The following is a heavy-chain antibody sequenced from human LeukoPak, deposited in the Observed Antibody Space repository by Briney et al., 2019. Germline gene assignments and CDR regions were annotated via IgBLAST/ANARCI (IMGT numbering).Heavy chain of an antibody. CDR3: ARERGYCSSTSCYGVVDY. D-gene: IGHD2-2*01. CDR2: IYYSGST. J-gene: IGHJ4*02. CDR1: GGSISSSSYY. Sequence: SETLSLTCTVSGGSISSSSYYWGWIRQPPGKGLEWIGSIYYSGSTYYNPSLKSRVTISVDTSKNQFSLKLSSVTAADTAVYYCARERGYCSSTSCYGVVDYWGQGTLVTVSS. V-gene: IGHV4-39*07.